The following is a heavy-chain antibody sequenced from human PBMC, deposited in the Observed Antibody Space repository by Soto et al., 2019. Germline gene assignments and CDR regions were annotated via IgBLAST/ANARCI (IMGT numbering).Heavy chain of an antibody. CDR2: ISGSGGST. CDR1: GFTFSSYA. CDR3: AKDRPLYYYDSSGYSYFDY. V-gene: IGHV3-23*01. J-gene: IGHJ4*02. Sequence: GGSLRLSCAASGFTFSSYAMSWVRQAPGKGLEWVSAISGSGGSTYYADSVKGRFTISRDNSKNTLYLQMNSLRAEDTAVYYCAKDRPLYYYDSSGYSYFDYWGQGTLVTVSS. D-gene: IGHD3-22*01.